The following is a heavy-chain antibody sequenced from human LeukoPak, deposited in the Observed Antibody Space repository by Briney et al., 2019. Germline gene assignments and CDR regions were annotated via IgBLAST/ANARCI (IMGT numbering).Heavy chain of an antibody. CDR3: ARAGSDNYYSGVNY. V-gene: IGHV3-23*01. Sequence: GGSLRLSCAASGFTFSNYAMSWVRQAPGKGLEWVSTLSGTGGSTYYADSVKGRFTISRDNSKNTLYLQMDSLRAEDTAIYYCARAGSDNYYSGVNYWGQGTLVTVSS. CDR1: GFTFSNYA. D-gene: IGHD3-22*01. J-gene: IGHJ4*02. CDR2: LSGTGGST.